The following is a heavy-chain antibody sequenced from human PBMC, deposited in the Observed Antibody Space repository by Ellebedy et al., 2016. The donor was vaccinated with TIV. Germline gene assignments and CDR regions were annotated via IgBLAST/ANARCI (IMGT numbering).Heavy chain of an antibody. CDR2: ISYDGSNK. CDR1: GFTFSSYG. V-gene: IGHV3-30*18. J-gene: IGHJ4*02. Sequence: GGSLRLSXAASGFTFSSYGMHRVRQAPGKGLEWVAVISYDGSNKYYADSVKGRFTISRDNSKNTLYLQMNSLRAEDTAVYYCAKTLYDFWSGYSPGVLDYWGQGTLVTVSS. CDR3: AKTLYDFWSGYSPGVLDY. D-gene: IGHD3-3*01.